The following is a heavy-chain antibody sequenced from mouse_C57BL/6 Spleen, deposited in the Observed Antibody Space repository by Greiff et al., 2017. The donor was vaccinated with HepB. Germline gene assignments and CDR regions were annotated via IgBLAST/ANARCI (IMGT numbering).Heavy chain of an antibody. Sequence: QVHVKQSGAELARPGASVKLSCKASGYTFTSYGISWVKQRTGQGLEWIGEIYPRSGNTYYNEKFKGKATLTADKSSSTAYMELRSLTSEDSAVYVCARRAYDGYPYYFDYWGQGTTLTVSS. CDR2: IYPRSGNT. CDR3: ARRAYDGYPYYFDY. CDR1: GYTFTSYG. D-gene: IGHD2-3*01. J-gene: IGHJ2*01. V-gene: IGHV1-81*01.